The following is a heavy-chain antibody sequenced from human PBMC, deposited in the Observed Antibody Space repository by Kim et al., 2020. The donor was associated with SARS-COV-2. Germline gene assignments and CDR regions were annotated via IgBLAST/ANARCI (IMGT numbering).Heavy chain of an antibody. V-gene: IGHV3-7*01. Sequence: GGSLRLSCVASGLTFSSDWMNWVRQAPGKGLEWVANIKQDGSEKNYVDAVKGRFTISRDSAKKSLYLHMNSLRAEDTAVYYCAGSILTGSWGQGTLVTVSS. CDR2: IKQDGSEK. CDR3: AGSILTGS. D-gene: IGHD3-9*01. CDR1: GLTFSSDW. J-gene: IGHJ5*02.